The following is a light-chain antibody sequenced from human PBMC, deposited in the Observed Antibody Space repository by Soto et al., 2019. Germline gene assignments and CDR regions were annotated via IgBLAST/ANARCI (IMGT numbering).Light chain of an antibody. CDR1: SSSVGGYNY. CDR3: SSYLSSSTLLYV. CDR2: DVS. V-gene: IGLV2-14*01. J-gene: IGLJ1*01. Sequence: QSALTQPASVSGSPGQSSTISCTGTSSSVGGYNYVSWYHKHPGKAPKLMIYDVSNRPSGVSNRFSGSKSGNTASLTISGLQAEDEADYYCSSYLSSSTLLYVFVTGTKVTVL.